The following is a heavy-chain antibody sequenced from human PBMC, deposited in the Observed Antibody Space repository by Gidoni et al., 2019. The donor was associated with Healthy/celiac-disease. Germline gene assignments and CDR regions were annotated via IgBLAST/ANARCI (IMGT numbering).Heavy chain of an antibody. Sequence: QVQLQASGPGLVKPSETLSLTGTVSGASISSCYWSWIRPPPGKGLDWIGYIYYSGRTNYNPSLKSRVTISVDTSKHQFSLKLSSVTAADTAVYYCARESGGSGWYAAYGYWGQGTLVTVSS. CDR1: GASISSCY. CDR3: ARESGGSGWYAAYGY. J-gene: IGHJ4*02. D-gene: IGHD6-19*01. V-gene: IGHV4-59*01. CDR2: IYYSGRT.